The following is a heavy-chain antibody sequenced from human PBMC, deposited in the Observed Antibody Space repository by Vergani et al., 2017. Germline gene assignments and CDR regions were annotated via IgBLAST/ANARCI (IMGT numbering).Heavy chain of an antibody. CDR1: GFIFSDNY. CDR3: VRVKGSNWNDHLYDI. Sequence: EVQVVESGGGLVQPGGSLRLSCAASGFIFSDNYMDWVRQASGKGLEWVGRIRNKANDYTTQYAASVKGRFTISRDDSKSYLYLQMNSLQTEDTALYYCVRVKGSNWNDHLYDIWGQGTLVTVSS. D-gene: IGHD1-1*01. J-gene: IGHJ3*02. CDR2: IRNKANDYTT. V-gene: IGHV3-72*01.